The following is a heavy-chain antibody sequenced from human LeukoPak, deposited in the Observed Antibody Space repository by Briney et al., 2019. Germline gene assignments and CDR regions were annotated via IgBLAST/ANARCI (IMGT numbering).Heavy chain of an antibody. CDR1: GYSFTSYW. V-gene: IGHV5-51*01. CDR2: IYPGDSDT. CDR3: ARPQWLDAFDI. J-gene: IGHJ3*02. D-gene: IGHD6-19*01. Sequence: GESLKISCKGSGYSFTSYWIGWVRQMPGEGLEWMGTIYPGDSDTRYSPSFQGQVTISADKSISTAYLQWSSLKASDTAMYYCARPQWLDAFDIWGQGTMVTVSS.